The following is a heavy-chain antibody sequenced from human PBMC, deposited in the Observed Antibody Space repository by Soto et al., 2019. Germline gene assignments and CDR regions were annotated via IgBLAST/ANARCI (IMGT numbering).Heavy chain of an antibody. J-gene: IGHJ5*02. Sequence: GASVKVSCKASGYTFTSYAMHWVRQAPGQGLEWMGRINPSDGNTNYSQKFQGRVTITRDTSTSTVYMELSSLRSEDTAVYYYARAEYQLLKFDPWGQGTLVTVSS. CDR3: ARAEYQLLKFDP. V-gene: IGHV1-46*03. D-gene: IGHD2-2*01. CDR1: GYTFTSYA. CDR2: INPSDGNT.